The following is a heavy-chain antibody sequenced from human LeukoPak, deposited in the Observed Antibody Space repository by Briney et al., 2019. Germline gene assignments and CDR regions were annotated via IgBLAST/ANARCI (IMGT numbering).Heavy chain of an antibody. J-gene: IGHJ4*02. CDR2: IKQDGSEK. CDR3: ARVYGVGFDY. Sequence: GGSLRLSCEASGFTFSSYWMSWVRQAPGKGLEWVANIKQDGSEKYYVDSVKGRFTISRDNAKNSLYLQMNSLRAEDTAVYYCARVYGVGFDYWGQGTLVTVSS. D-gene: IGHD2-2*02. CDR1: GFTFSSYW. V-gene: IGHV3-7*01.